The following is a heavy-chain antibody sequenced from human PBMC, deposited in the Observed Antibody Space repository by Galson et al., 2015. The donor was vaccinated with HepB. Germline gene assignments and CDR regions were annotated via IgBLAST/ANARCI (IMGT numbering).Heavy chain of an antibody. CDR3: ARGFCSVGSCYLHFDH. D-gene: IGHD2-15*01. J-gene: IGHJ4*02. CDR2: ISGSGGST. CDR1: GFTFRNYA. V-gene: IGHV3-23*01. Sequence: SLRLSCAASGFTFRNYAMHWIRQAPGKGPEWVSMISGSGGSTFYADSVKGRFTISRDSFTNTVYLQMNSLRVEDAAVYYCARGFCSVGSCYLHFDHWGQGTLVTVSS.